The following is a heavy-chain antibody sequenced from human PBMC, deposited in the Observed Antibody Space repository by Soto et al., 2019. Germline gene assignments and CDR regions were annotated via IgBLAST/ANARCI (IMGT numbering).Heavy chain of an antibody. D-gene: IGHD2-8*01. Sequence: QVQLVQSGAEVKKPGSSVKVSCKASGGTFSSYAISWVRQAPGQGLEWMGGIIPIFGTANYAQKFQGRVTITADKSTSTAYMYLSSLRSEDTAVYYCASQYCTNSPCGGVTLSYYYGMDVLGQGTTVTVSS. J-gene: IGHJ6*02. CDR2: IIPIFGTA. CDR1: GGTFSSYA. CDR3: ASQYCTNSPCGGVTLSYYYGMDV. V-gene: IGHV1-69*06.